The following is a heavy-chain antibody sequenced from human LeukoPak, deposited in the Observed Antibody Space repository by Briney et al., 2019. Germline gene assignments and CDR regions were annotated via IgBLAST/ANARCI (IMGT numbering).Heavy chain of an antibody. Sequence: GGSLRLSCVASGLPIADFAMHWVRQAPGKGLELVSLISGDGVSTFYADSVKGRFSISRDNSKNSLSLEMNSLRTEDTAMYYCARESGKFDYWGQGTLVAVSS. J-gene: IGHJ4*02. V-gene: IGHV3-43*02. CDR1: GLPIADFA. CDR3: ARESGKFDY. CDR2: ISGDGVST.